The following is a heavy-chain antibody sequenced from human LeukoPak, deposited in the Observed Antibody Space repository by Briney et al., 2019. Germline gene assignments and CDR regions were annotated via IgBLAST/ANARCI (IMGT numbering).Heavy chain of an antibody. J-gene: IGHJ2*01. Sequence: PGGSLRLSCTAYGFTFSSYWMHWVRQAPGKGLGWVSRINGDGSSTNYADSVKGRFTISRDNAKNTVYVQMNSLRPEETAVYYCVRGFDLWGRGTLVTVS. V-gene: IGHV3-74*01. CDR3: VRGFDL. CDR1: GFTFSSYW. CDR2: INGDGSST.